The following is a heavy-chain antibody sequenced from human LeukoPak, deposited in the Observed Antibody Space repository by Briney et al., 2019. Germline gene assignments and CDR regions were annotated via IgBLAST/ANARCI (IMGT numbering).Heavy chain of an antibody. V-gene: IGHV3-33*01. Sequence: GGSLRLSCEASGLXFSSYGIHWVRQAPGKGLEWVAVIWYDGSNKYYADSVKGRFAISRDNSKNTVWLQMNSLRAEDTAVYYCASAAGAYDNWGQGTLVTVSS. J-gene: IGHJ4*02. CDR2: IWYDGSNK. D-gene: IGHD6-13*01. CDR3: ASAAGAYDN. CDR1: GLXFSSYG.